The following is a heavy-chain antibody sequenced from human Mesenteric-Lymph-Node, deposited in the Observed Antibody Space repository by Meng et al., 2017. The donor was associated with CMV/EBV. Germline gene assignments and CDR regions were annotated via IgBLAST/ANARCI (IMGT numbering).Heavy chain of an antibody. CDR1: GFTFSSYS. D-gene: IGHD3-3*01. J-gene: IGHJ6*02. CDR2: ISSSSSYI. Sequence: GESLKISCAASGFTFSSYSMNWVRQAPGKGLEWVSSISSSSSYIYYADSVKGRFTISRDNAKNSLYLQMNSLRAEDTTVYYCARDRGGTIFDWGQGTTVTVSS. CDR3: ARDRGGTIFD. V-gene: IGHV3-21*01.